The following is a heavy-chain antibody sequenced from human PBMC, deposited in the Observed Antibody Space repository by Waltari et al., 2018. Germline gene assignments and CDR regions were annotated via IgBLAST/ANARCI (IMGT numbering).Heavy chain of an antibody. V-gene: IGHV3-21*01. CDR1: GFTFSSYS. Sequence: EVQLVESGGGLVKPGGSLRLSCAASGFTFSSYSMNWVRQAPGKGLEWVSSISSSSSYIYYADSVKGRFTISRDNAKNSLYLQMNSLRAEDTAVYYCAREVGITGTIGAGFYYMDVWGNGTTVTVSS. J-gene: IGHJ6*03. D-gene: IGHD1-7*01. CDR2: ISSSSSYI. CDR3: AREVGITGTIGAGFYYMDV.